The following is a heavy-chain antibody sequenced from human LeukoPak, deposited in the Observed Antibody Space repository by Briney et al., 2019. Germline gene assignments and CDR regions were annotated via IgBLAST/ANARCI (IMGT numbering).Heavy chain of an antibody. CDR3: VFEGRADAFDI. CDR2: ISYDGSNK. Sequence: GRSLRLSCAASGFTFSSYGMHWVRQAPGKGLEWVAVISYDGSNKYYADSVKGRFTISRDNSKNTLYLQMNSLRAEDTAVYYCVFEGRADAFDIWGQGTMVTV. J-gene: IGHJ3*02. D-gene: IGHD3-10*01. CDR1: GFTFSSYG. V-gene: IGHV3-30*03.